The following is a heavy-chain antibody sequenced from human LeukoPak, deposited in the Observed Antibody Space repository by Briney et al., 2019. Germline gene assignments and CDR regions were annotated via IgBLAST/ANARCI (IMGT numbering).Heavy chain of an antibody. V-gene: IGHV4-34*01. CDR2: INHSGST. CDR1: GGSFSGYY. Sequence: SETLSLTCAVYGGSFSGYYWSWIRQPPGKGLEWIGEINHSGSTNYNPSLKSRVTISVDTSKNQFSLKLSSVTAADTAVYYCARAAAILTGDNWFDPWGQGTLVTVSS. CDR3: ARAAAILTGDNWFDP. J-gene: IGHJ5*02. D-gene: IGHD3-9*01.